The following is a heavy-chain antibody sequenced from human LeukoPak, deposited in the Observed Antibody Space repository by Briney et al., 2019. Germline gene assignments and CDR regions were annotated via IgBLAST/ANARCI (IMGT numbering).Heavy chain of an antibody. D-gene: IGHD6-19*01. CDR3: AKPISGGLAVSGDWFHP. V-gene: IGHV3-23*01. CDR1: RFAFGFYA. J-gene: IGHJ5*02. CDR2: INASGGNT. Sequence: GGSLRLSCAASRFAFGFYAISWVRQAPGKGPEWVSTINASGGNTYFAGSVKGRFTISRDNSKNTVYLQLNSLRAEDSAVDYCAKPISGGLAVSGDWFHPWGQGTLVTVSS.